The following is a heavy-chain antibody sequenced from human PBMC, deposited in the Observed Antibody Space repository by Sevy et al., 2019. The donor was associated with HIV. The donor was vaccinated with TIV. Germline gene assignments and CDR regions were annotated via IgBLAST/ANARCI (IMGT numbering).Heavy chain of an antibody. V-gene: IGHV1-18*01. CDR2: ISAYNGNT. D-gene: IGHD3-22*01. CDR1: GYTFTSYG. J-gene: IGHJ4*02. Sequence: ASVKVSCKASGYTFTSYGISWVRQAPGQGLEWMGWISAYNGNTNYAQKLQGRVTMTTDTSTSTAYMELRSLRSDDTAVYYCARGNYYDSSGYPVDFDYWGQGTLVTVSS. CDR3: ARGNYYDSSGYPVDFDY.